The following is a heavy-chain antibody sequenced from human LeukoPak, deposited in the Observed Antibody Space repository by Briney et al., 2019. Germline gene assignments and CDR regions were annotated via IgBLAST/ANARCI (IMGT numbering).Heavy chain of an antibody. V-gene: IGHV4-34*01. CDR3: ARALLELGNWFDP. D-gene: IGHD1-7*01. Sequence: KSSETLSLTCAVYGGSFSGYYWSWIRQPPGKGLEWIGEINHSGSTNYNPSLKSRVTISVDTSKNQFSLKLSSVTAADTAVYYCARALLELGNWFDPWGQGTLVTVSS. CDR2: INHSGST. CDR1: GGSFSGYY. J-gene: IGHJ5*02.